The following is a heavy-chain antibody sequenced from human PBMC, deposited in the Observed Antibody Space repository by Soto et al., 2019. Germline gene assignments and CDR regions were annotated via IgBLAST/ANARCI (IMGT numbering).Heavy chain of an antibody. CDR1: GYTFTSYG. D-gene: IGHD6-19*01. J-gene: IGHJ4*02. V-gene: IGHV1-3*01. Sequence: GSVKVSCKASGYTFTSYGISWVRQAPGQRLEWMGWINARNGNTKYSQKFQGRVTLTRDRSASTAYMELSSLGSEDTAVYYCSREGLIAVAIYFDYWGQGTLVTVSS. CDR3: SREGLIAVAIYFDY. CDR2: INARNGNT.